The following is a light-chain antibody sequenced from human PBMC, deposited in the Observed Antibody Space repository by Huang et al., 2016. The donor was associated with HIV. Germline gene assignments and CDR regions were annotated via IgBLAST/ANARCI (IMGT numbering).Light chain of an antibody. CDR3: QQYDSLPIT. Sequence: DIQMTQSPSSLSASVGDRVTITCQASQDISNSLNWYQQKAGKAPKLLIDDASNVETGGPSRFSGSGSGTNFTVTISSLQPDDFASYYCQQYDSLPITFGQGTRLEIK. V-gene: IGKV1-33*01. J-gene: IGKJ5*01. CDR2: DAS. CDR1: QDISNS.